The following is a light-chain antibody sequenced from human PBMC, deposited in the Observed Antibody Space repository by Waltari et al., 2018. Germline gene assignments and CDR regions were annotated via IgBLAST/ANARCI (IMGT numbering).Light chain of an antibody. Sequence: EIVLPQSPAPLSLSPGKRATLSCRASQSVSSYLAWYQQKPGQPPRLLIYHASTRATGIPARFSGRGSGTDFTLIITNVEPEDFAVYYCQQRSDWPPLTFGQGTRLEIK. CDR1: QSVSSY. V-gene: IGKV3-11*01. CDR2: HAS. CDR3: QQRSDWPPLT. J-gene: IGKJ5*01.